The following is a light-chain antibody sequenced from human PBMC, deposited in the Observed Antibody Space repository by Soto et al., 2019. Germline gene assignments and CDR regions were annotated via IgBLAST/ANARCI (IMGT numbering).Light chain of an antibody. CDR2: GAS. V-gene: IGKV3-15*01. CDR3: QQYNNWWT. CDR1: QSVSSS. Sequence: EVVMTQSPATLSMSPGERATLSCRASQSVSSSLAWYQQKPGQAPRLLIYGASTRDTGIPDRFSGSGSETEFTLTISSLQAEDFAIYYCQQYNNWWTFGQGTKVESK. J-gene: IGKJ1*01.